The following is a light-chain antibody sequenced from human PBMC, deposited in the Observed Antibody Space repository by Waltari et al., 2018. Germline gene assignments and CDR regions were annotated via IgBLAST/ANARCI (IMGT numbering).Light chain of an antibody. Sequence: DIVMTQSPDSLAVALGERATINCKSSQSVLYSSNNKNYLAWYQQKPGQPPKLLIYWASTRESGVPDRFSGSGSGTDFTLTISSLQAEDVAVYYCQQYYSAPLTFGPGTKLDIE. J-gene: IGKJ3*01. CDR3: QQYYSAPLT. CDR2: WAS. CDR1: QSVLYSSNNKNY. V-gene: IGKV4-1*01.